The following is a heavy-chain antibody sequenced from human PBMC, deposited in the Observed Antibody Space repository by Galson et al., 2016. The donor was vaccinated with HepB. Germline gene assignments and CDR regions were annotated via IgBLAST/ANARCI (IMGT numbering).Heavy chain of an antibody. CDR3: ARAEGILLRPVSWFDP. CDR1: GFSFTYYW. J-gene: IGHJ5*02. D-gene: IGHD3-16*01. CDR2: IKQDGSEK. V-gene: IGHV3-7*04. Sequence: SLRLSCAASGFSFTYYWMSWVRQAPGKGLEWVANIKQDGSEKYYVDSVKGRFTISRDNAKNSTYLQMNNLGVEDTGVYYCARAEGILLRPVSWFDPWGQGTLVTVSS.